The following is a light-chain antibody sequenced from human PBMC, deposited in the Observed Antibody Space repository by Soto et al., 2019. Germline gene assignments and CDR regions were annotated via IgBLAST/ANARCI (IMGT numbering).Light chain of an antibody. Sequence: QSVLTQPPSLSGAPGQRVTISCTGSSSDIGAGSEVHWYQQLPGTAPKLLIFGSTNRPSGVPDRFSGSKSATSASLAITGLQAEDEAEYYCQSCDNSLSAYVFGTGTKLTVL. CDR3: QSCDNSLSAYV. CDR2: GST. CDR1: SSDIGAGSE. V-gene: IGLV1-40*01. J-gene: IGLJ1*01.